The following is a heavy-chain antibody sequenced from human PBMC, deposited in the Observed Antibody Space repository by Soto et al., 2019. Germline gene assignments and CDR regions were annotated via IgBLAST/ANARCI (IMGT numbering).Heavy chain of an antibody. CDR2: ISGSGGST. CDR1: GFTFSSYA. CDR3: AKDKSGFPFDPLRGVY. J-gene: IGHJ4*02. Sequence: EVQLLESGGGLVQPGGSLRLSCAASGFTFSSYAMSWVRQAPGKGLEWVSAISGSGGSTYYADSVKGRFTISRDNSKNTLYLQMNSLRAEDTAVYYCAKDKSGFPFDPLRGVYWGQGTLVTVSS. V-gene: IGHV3-23*01. D-gene: IGHD3-10*01.